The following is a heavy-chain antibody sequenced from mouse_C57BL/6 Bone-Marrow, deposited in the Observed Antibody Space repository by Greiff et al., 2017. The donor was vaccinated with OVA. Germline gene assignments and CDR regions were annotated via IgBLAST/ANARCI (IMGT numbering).Heavy chain of an antibody. CDR2: IDPENGDT. J-gene: IGHJ4*01. D-gene: IGHD1-1*01. Sequence: DVQLQESGAELVRPGASVKLSCTASGFNIKDDYMHWVKQRPEQGLEWIGWIDPENGDTEYASKFQGKATITADTSSNTAYLQLSSLTSEDTAVYYCTTFITTVVHYAMDYWGQGTSVTVSS. CDR3: TTFITTVVHYAMDY. CDR1: GFNIKDDY. V-gene: IGHV14-4*01.